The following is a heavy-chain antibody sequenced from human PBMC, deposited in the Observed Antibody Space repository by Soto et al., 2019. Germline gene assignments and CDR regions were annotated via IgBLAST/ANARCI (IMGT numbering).Heavy chain of an antibody. J-gene: IGHJ6*03. D-gene: IGHD3-10*02. CDR3: ARGVRISGYYDYYMDV. CDR1: GYIFLNYG. CDR2: ISAENGDT. V-gene: IGHV1-18*01. Sequence: QVQLVQSGAELKKPGASLKVSCKASGYIFLNYGVSWVRQAPGQGLEWIGWISAENGDTNCAQKFRRRSTMSTDTLTSAAYLDVRSLRSHDTGVYYGARGVRISGYYDYYMDVWGKATTVTVSS.